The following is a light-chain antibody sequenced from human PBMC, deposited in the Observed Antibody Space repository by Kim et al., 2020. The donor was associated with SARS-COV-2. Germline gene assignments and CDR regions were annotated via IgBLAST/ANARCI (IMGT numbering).Light chain of an antibody. Sequence: CAYLGERVTITCQASQDISTYLSWYQQKPGRAPKLLIYDASNLETGVPSRFRGRGSGTDFTFTISGLQPEDIGTYYCQQYDDLPYTFGQGTKLEI. CDR3: QQYDDLPYT. CDR2: DAS. CDR1: QDISTY. J-gene: IGKJ2*01. V-gene: IGKV1-33*01.